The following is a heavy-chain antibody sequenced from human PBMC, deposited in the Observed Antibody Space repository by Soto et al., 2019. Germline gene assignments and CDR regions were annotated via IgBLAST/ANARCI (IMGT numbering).Heavy chain of an antibody. CDR2: INPSGGST. CDR3: AKDKGYCSSTSCLNYYYYGMDV. V-gene: IGHV1-46*01. D-gene: IGHD2-2*01. J-gene: IGHJ6*02. CDR1: GHTFTSYY. Sequence: ASVKVSCKASGHTFTSYYMHWVRQAPGQGLEWMGIINPSGGSTSYAQKFQGRVTMTRDTSTSTVYMELSSLRSEDTAVYYCAKDKGYCSSTSCLNYYYYGMDVWGQGTTVTVSS.